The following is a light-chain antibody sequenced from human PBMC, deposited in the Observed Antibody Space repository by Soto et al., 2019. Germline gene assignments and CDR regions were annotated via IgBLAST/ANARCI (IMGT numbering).Light chain of an antibody. CDR2: GAS. V-gene: IGKV3-15*01. J-gene: IGKJ5*01. Sequence: EIVMTQSPATLSVSPGERATLSCRASQSVRSSLAWYQQRPGQAPRLLIYGASTRASGIPARFSGSGSGTEFTLTISSLQSEDFAVYYCQQYGRSPITFGLGTRLEIK. CDR3: QQYGRSPIT. CDR1: QSVRSS.